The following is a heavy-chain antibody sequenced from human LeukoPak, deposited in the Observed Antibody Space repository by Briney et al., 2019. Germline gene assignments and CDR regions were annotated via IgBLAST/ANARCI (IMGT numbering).Heavy chain of an antibody. D-gene: IGHD3-22*01. J-gene: IGHJ3*02. CDR2: ISSSGST. CDR1: GDSISSGDYY. V-gene: IGHV4-61*02. Sequence: PSETLSLTCTVSGDSISSGDYYWSWLRQPAGKGLEWIGRISSSGSTNYNPSLKSRVTISVDTSKNQFSLKLSSVTAADTDVYFCARGPYWYDSSGAFDIWGQGTMVTVSS. CDR3: ARGPYWYDSSGAFDI.